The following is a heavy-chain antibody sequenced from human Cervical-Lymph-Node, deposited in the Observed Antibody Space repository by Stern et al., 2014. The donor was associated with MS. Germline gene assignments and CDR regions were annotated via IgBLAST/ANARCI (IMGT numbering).Heavy chain of an antibody. V-gene: IGHV1-3*01. CDR3: ARAGYCSPSTCSDACDI. D-gene: IGHD2-15*01. Sequence: QMQLVQSGAEVKDPGASVKVSCKASGYSFISHAMHWVRQAPGQTFEWMGWINGDNGNTKYSQKLQGRVTITRDKTTSTAYMELSSLTSEDTAVYYCARAGYCSPSTCSDACDIWGQGTMVTVSS. CDR2: INGDNGNT. J-gene: IGHJ3*02. CDR1: GYSFISHA.